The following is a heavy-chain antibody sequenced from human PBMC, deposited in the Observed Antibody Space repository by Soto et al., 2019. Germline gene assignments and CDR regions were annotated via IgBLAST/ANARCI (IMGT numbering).Heavy chain of an antibody. Sequence: GGSLRLSCAASGFTFSSYAMSWVRRAPGKGLEWVSGISGSGGSTYYADSVKGRFTISRDNSKNTLHLQMNSLRAEDTAVYYCARQIAVAVLFDYWGQGTLVTVSS. CDR1: GFTFSSYA. D-gene: IGHD6-19*01. CDR2: ISGSGGST. J-gene: IGHJ4*02. CDR3: ARQIAVAVLFDY. V-gene: IGHV3-23*01.